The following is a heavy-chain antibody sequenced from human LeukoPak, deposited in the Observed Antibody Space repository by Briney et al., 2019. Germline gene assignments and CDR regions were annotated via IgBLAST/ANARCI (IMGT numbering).Heavy chain of an antibody. CDR1: GFTFKTYA. CDR3: ATPGGSSSWYIAY. V-gene: IGHV3-23*01. D-gene: IGHD6-13*01. Sequence: GGSLRLSCATSGFTFKTYAMSWVRQAPGKGLEWVSGISTSGHTYYADSVKGRFTISRDNSKNTLYLQMNSLRAEDTAVYYCATPGGSSSWYIAYWGQGTLVTVSS. J-gene: IGHJ4*02. CDR2: ISTSGHT.